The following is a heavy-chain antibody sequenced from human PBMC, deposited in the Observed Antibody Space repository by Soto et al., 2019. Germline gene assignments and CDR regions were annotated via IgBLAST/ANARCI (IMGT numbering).Heavy chain of an antibody. CDR3: ARDVVRSTGGDS. Sequence: QVQLVQSGAEVKEPGTSVKVSCKASGGAFTTSSFVWVRQGPGQGLEWMGGIIPIFSKTNVAQKFQARVTFTAHESTRTAHMELTSLTSEDTAIYYCARDVVRSTGGDSWGQGTLVTVSS. V-gene: IGHV1-69*01. CDR2: IIPIFSKT. J-gene: IGHJ4*02. CDR1: GGAFTTSS. D-gene: IGHD7-27*01.